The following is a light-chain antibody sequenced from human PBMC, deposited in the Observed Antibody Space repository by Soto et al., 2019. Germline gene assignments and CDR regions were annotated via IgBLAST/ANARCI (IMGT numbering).Light chain of an antibody. Sequence: EIVMTQSPATLSVSPGERATLSCRASQSVSNSLAWYQQKPGQAPRLVIYGASTRATGIPARFSGSGSGTEVTLPISRLEAGDFAVYYWQQFNNWPPLTFGGGTKVEIK. CDR3: QQFNNWPPLT. CDR2: GAS. V-gene: IGKV3-15*01. CDR1: QSVSNS. J-gene: IGKJ4*01.